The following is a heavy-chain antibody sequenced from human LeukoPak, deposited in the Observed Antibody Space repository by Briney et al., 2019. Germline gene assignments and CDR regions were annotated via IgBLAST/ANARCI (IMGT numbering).Heavy chain of an antibody. V-gene: IGHV4-59*12. Sequence: PSETLSLTCTVSGGSISSYYWSWIRQPPGKGLEWIGYIYYSGSTNYNPSLKSRVTISVDTSKNQFSLKLSSVTDADTAVYYCARISGVPAAPNYYYYGMDVWGQGTTVTVSS. CDR1: GGSISSYY. CDR2: IYYSGST. J-gene: IGHJ6*02. D-gene: IGHD2-2*01. CDR3: ARISGVPAAPNYYYYGMDV.